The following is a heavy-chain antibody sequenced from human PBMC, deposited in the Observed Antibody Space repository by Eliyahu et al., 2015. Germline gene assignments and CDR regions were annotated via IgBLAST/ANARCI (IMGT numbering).Heavy chain of an antibody. V-gene: IGHV3-23*01. CDR2: ISGSSDST. J-gene: IGHJ6*02. Sequence: EVQLLESGGGLVQPGGSLRLSCVASGFXFSXXAMSWVRQAPGKGLEWVSAISGSSDSTYYADSVKGRFTISRDNSKNTLFLEMNRLTGEDTAVYFCAKDGSTSETANGGLYYYYGMDVWGQGTTATVSS. CDR3: AKDGSTSETANGGLYYYYGMDV. CDR1: GFXFSXXA. D-gene: IGHD3-16*01.